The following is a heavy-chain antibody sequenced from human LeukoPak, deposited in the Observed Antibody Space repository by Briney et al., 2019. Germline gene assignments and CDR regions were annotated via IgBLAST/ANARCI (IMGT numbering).Heavy chain of an antibody. Sequence: GASVKVPCKASGYTFSDFYIHWVRQAPGQGLEYVGWITPKSGDTYSPQRFQGRVTMTRDASISTAYMELSSLRSDDTAVYFCARVRLADERAWAYWGQGTLVTVSS. D-gene: IGHD3-3*02. CDR3: ARVRLADERAWAY. CDR2: ITPKSGDT. V-gene: IGHV1-2*02. J-gene: IGHJ4*02. CDR1: GYTFSDFY.